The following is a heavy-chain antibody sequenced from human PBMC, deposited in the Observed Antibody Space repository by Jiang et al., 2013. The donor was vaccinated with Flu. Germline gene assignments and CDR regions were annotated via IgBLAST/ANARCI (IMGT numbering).Heavy chain of an antibody. CDR1: GFTFSSYA. D-gene: IGHD2-21*02. CDR2: ISGSGDST. CDR3: ANRGAYCGGDCYPDYFQH. V-gene: IGHV3-23*01. J-gene: IGHJ1*01. Sequence: QLLESGGGLVQPGGSLRLSCAASGFTFSSYAMSWVRQAPGKGLEWVSSISGSGDSTYYADSVKGRFTISRDNSKNTLYLQMNSLRAEDTAVYYCANRGAYCGGDCYPDYFQHWGQGTLVTVSS.